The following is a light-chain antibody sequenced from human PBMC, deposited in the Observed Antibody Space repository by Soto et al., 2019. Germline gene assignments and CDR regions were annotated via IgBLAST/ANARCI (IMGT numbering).Light chain of an antibody. Sequence: EIVLTQSPATLSVSPGERATLSCRASQSINNNYLAWYQHKPGQAPRLLIYGISTRATGVPARFRGSGSGTEFTLSSSSLQSEDFAVDSCQQYSKCPITFGQGTRLEIK. CDR3: QQYSKCPIT. CDR2: GIS. J-gene: IGKJ5*01. CDR1: QSINNN. V-gene: IGKV3-15*01.